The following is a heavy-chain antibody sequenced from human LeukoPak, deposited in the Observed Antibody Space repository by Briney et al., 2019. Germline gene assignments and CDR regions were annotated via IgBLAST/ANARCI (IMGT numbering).Heavy chain of an antibody. V-gene: IGHV1-46*01. Sequence: VASVKISCKASGYTFTDYYMYWVRQAPGQGPECMGVIHPSGGGTTYAQKFQGRVTLTKDTATSTVYIELSSLRSDDTAVYYCARMAMDPAMVTNFVDLWGQGTLLIVSA. CDR1: GYTFTDYY. CDR2: IHPSGGGT. D-gene: IGHD5-18*01. CDR3: ARMAMDPAMVTNFVDL. J-gene: IGHJ4*02.